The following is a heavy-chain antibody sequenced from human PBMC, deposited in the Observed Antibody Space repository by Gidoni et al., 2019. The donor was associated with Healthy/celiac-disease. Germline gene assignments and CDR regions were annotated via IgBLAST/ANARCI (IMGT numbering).Heavy chain of an antibody. J-gene: IGHJ6*02. CDR2: IRYDGSNK. CDR3: AKGYYDFWSGYPHYYYGMDV. V-gene: IGHV3-30*02. D-gene: IGHD3-3*01. Sequence: QVQLVESGGGVVQPGGPLRLSCAASGFTFSSYGMHWVRQAPGKGLEWVAFIRYDGSNKYYADSVKGRFTISRDNSKNTLYLQMNSLRAEDTAVYYCAKGYYDFWSGYPHYYYGMDVWGQGTTVTVSS. CDR1: GFTFSSYG.